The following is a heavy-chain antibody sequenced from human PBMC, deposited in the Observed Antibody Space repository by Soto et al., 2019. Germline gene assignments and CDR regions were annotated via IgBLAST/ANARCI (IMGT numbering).Heavy chain of an antibody. J-gene: IGHJ3*02. V-gene: IGHV3-21*01. CDR3: AFPSYGDYDDAFFI. D-gene: IGHD4-17*01. CDR2: INSSSSYI. CDR1: GFTFSSYS. Sequence: EVQLVESGGGLVKPGGSLRLSCAASGFTFSSYSMNWVRQAPGKGLEWVSCINSSSSYIYYEYSVKGRFTISRDNDKNARTLYMHMPRVNAQAVYDYAFPSYGDYDDAFFIWGQGTMVTVSS.